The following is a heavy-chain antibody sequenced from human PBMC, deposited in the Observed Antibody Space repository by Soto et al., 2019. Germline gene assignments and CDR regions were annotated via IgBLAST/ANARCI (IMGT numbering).Heavy chain of an antibody. CDR2: INPSGGST. Sequence: QVQLVQSGAEVKKPGASVKVSCKASGYTFTSYYMHWVRQAPGQGLEWMGIINPSGGSTSYAQKVQGRVTMTRDTSTSTVYMELSSLRSEDTAVYYCARGGVYYYGSGSYSSRLDYWGQGTLVTVSS. V-gene: IGHV1-46*01. CDR1: GYTFTSYY. D-gene: IGHD3-10*01. J-gene: IGHJ4*02. CDR3: ARGGVYYYGSGSYSSRLDY.